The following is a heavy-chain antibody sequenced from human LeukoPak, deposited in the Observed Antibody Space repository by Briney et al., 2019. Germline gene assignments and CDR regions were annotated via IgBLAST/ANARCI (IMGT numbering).Heavy chain of an antibody. CDR1: GYTFTSYD. V-gene: IGHV1-8*01. Sequence: ASVKVSCKASGYTFTSYDINWVRQATGQGLEWMGWMNPNSGNTGYAQKFQGRVTMTRNTSTSTAYMELSSLRSEDTAVYYCARGYRGSGWSFETGDFFDYWGPGTLVTVSS. D-gene: IGHD6-19*01. CDR2: MNPNSGNT. J-gene: IGHJ4*02. CDR3: ARGYRGSGWSFETGDFFDY.